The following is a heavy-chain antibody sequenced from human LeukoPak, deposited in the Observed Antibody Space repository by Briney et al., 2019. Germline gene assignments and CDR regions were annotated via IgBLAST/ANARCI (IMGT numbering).Heavy chain of an antibody. D-gene: IGHD6-6*01. CDR1: GGSISSGSYY. CDR3: ARDIAARPED. Sequence: SETLSLTCTVSGGSISSGSYYWSWIQQPAGKGLEWIGRIYTGVSTNYNPSLKSRVTISVDTSKDQFSLKLTSVTAADTAVYYCARDIAARPEDWGQGTLVTVSS. J-gene: IGHJ4*02. CDR2: IYTGVST. V-gene: IGHV4-61*02.